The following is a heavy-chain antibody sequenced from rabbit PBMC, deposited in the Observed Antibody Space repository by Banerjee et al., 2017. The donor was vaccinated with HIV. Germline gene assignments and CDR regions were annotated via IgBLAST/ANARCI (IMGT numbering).Heavy chain of an antibody. Sequence: QSLEESGGGLVQPEGSLTLTCKASGFTISSSYYMCWVRQAPGKGLEWIACIYGGSSGGTGYATWAKGRFTISKISSTTVTLQMTSLTAADTATYFCAREDWSYNYGATPYGPFKLWGPGTLVTVS. CDR1: GFTISSSYY. J-gene: IGHJ4*01. D-gene: IGHD6-1*01. CDR3: AREDWSYNYGATPYGPFKL. CDR2: IYGGSSGGT. V-gene: IGHV1S40*01.